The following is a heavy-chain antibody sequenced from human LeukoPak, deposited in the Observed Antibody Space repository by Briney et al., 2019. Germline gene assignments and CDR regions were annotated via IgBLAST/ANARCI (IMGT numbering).Heavy chain of an antibody. CDR2: MYTSGST. D-gene: IGHD6-19*01. J-gene: IGHJ5*02. CDR1: GGSISSYH. CDR3: ARDLFVAGPFWFDP. Sequence: PSETLSLTCTVSGGSISSYHWSWIRQPAGKGLEWIGRMYTSGSTNYNPSLKSRVTMSVDTSKNQLSLKLSSATAADSAVYYCARDLFVAGPFWFDPWGQGTLVTVSS. V-gene: IGHV4-4*07.